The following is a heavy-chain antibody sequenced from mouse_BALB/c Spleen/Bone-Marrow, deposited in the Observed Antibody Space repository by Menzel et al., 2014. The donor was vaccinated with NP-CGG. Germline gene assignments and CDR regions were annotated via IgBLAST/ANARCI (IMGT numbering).Heavy chain of an antibody. CDR3: ARGNGFGGFAY. CDR2: ISSGGST. V-gene: IGHV5-6-5*01. D-gene: IGHD1-2*01. CDR1: GFTFSSYA. Sequence: EVNVVESGGGLVKPGGSLKLSCAASGFTFSSYAMSWVRQTPEKRLEWVASISSGGSTYYPDSVKGRFTISRDNARNILYLQMSSLRSEDTAMYCCARGNGFGGFAYWGQGTLVTVSA. J-gene: IGHJ3*01.